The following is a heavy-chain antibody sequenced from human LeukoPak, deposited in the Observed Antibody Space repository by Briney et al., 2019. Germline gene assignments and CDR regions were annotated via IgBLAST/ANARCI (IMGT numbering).Heavy chain of an antibody. D-gene: IGHD2-2*01. CDR2: MNPVTGNA. CDR3: ARAPMGTAALY. CDR1: GGTFSSYA. Sequence: GASVKVSCKASGGTFSSYAISWVRQAPGQGPEWMGWMNPVTGNAGSAQKFQGRVTLTRDMSISTAYMELSSLRFDDTAFYYCARAPMGTAALYWGQGTLITVSS. V-gene: IGHV1-8*02. J-gene: IGHJ4*02.